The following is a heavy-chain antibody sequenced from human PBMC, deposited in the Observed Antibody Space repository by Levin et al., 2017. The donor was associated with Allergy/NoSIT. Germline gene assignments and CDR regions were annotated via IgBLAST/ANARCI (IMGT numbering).Heavy chain of an antibody. Sequence: PGGSLRLSCAASGFTFSSYAMSWVRQAPGKGLEWVSAISGSGGSTYYADSVKGRFTISRDNSKNTLYLQMNSLRAEDTAVYYCAKDLDGDYVLAWDYWGQGTLVTVSS. CDR2: ISGSGGST. CDR1: GFTFSSYA. CDR3: AKDLDGDYVLAWDY. V-gene: IGHV3-23*01. J-gene: IGHJ4*02. D-gene: IGHD4-17*01.